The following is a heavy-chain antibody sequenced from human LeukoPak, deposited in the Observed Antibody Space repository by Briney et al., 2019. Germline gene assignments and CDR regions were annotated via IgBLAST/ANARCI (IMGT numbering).Heavy chain of an antibody. D-gene: IGHD3-10*01. CDR1: SGSISSYY. Sequence: SETLSLTCTVSSGSISSYYWSWIRQPPGKGLEWLGYIYSSGTINFNPSLKSRLTMSVDTSKNQFSLKLSSVTAADTAVYYCARPGFGELWAWWYWGQGTLVTVSS. J-gene: IGHJ4*02. CDR3: ARPGFGELWAWWY. CDR2: IYSSGTI. V-gene: IGHV4-59*08.